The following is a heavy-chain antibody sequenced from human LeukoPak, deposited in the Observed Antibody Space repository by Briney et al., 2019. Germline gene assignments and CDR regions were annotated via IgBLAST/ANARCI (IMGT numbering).Heavy chain of an antibody. CDR2: ISRGGSTV. Sequence: GGSQRLSCAASGFTFSDYYMSWIRQAPGKGLEWVSYISRGGSTVYYADSVKDRFTISRDNAKNSLYLQMNSLTADDTAVYYCAKAQQQLVTFDYWGQGTLVTDSS. V-gene: IGHV3-11*01. D-gene: IGHD6-13*01. CDR1: GFTFSDYY. J-gene: IGHJ4*02. CDR3: AKAQQQLVTFDY.